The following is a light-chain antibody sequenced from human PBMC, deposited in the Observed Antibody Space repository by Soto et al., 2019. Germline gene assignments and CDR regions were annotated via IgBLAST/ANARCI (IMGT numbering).Light chain of an antibody. CDR3: QQYGSSPTT. CDR2: GAS. CDR1: QSVSSSY. J-gene: IGKJ1*01. Sequence: EIVLTQSPGTLSLSPGERATLSCRASQSVSSSYLAWYQQKPGQAPRLLIYGASSRATGIPDRFSCSGSGTDFTLTISRLGPEDFAVDYCQQYGSSPTTFGQGTNVEIK. V-gene: IGKV3-20*01.